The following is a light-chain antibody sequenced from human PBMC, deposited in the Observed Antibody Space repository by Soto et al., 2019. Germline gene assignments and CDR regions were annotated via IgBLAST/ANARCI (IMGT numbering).Light chain of an antibody. Sequence: DIQMTQSPSTLSASVGDRVTITCRARQSISRWLAWYQQKPGKAPKLLIYKASSLESGVPSRFSGSGSGTEFTLTISSLQPDDFATYYCQQYHSYLYTFGQGTKLEIK. CDR2: KAS. V-gene: IGKV1-5*03. CDR1: QSISRW. J-gene: IGKJ2*01. CDR3: QQYHSYLYT.